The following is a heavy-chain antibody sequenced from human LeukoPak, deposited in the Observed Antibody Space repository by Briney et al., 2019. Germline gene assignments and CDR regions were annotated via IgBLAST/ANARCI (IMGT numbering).Heavy chain of an antibody. CDR2: ISGSGGST. CDR3: AKGGIEVASTSYYYYMDV. J-gene: IGHJ6*03. V-gene: IGHV3-23*01. CDR1: GFTFSSYG. D-gene: IGHD6-19*01. Sequence: GGTLRLSCAASGFTFSSYGMSWVRQAPGKGLEWVSAISGSGGSTHYADSVKGRFTISRDNSKNTLYLQMTSLRAEDTAVYYCAKGGIEVASTSYYYYMDVWGKGTTVTISS.